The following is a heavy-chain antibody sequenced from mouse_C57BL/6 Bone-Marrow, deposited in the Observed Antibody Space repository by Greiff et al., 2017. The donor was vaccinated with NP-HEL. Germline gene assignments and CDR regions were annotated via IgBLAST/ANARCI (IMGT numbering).Heavy chain of an antibody. J-gene: IGHJ1*03. CDR2: ISYDGSN. CDR3: AREGYFDV. CDR1: GYSITSGYY. Sequence: EVQRVESGPGLVKPSQSLSLTCSVTGYSITSGYYWNWIRQFPGNKLEWMGYISYDGSNNYNPSLKNRISITRDTSKNQVFLKLNSVTTEDTATYYCAREGYFDVWGTGTTVTVSS. V-gene: IGHV3-6*01.